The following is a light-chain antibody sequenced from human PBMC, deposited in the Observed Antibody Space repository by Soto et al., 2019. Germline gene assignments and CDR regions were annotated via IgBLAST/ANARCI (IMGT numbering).Light chain of an antibody. V-gene: IGLV1-44*01. J-gene: IGLJ3*02. CDR3: AAWDDSLIALL. Sequence: QSVLTQPPSASGTPGQRVTITCSGTYSNVGSNVVNWYQQVPGAAPKLDIYSNDRRPSGVPDRFFGSKSGASASLAISGLQTEDEADYYCAAWDDSLIALLFGGGTQLTVL. CDR1: YSNVGSNV. CDR2: SND.